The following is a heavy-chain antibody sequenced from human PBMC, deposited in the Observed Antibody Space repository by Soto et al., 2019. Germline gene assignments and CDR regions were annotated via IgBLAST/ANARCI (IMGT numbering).Heavy chain of an antibody. Sequence: SETLSLTCAVSGGSISSGGYSWSWIRQPPGKGLEWIGYIYHSGSTYYNPSLKSRVTISVDRSKNQFSLKLSSVTAADTAVYYCARAVLNYYFDYWGQGTLVTVSS. J-gene: IGHJ4*02. CDR2: IYHSGST. V-gene: IGHV4-30-2*01. CDR1: GGSISSGGYS. CDR3: ARAVLNYYFDY.